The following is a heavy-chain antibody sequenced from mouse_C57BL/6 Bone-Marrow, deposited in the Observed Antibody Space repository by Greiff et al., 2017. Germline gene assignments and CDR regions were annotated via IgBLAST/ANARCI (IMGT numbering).Heavy chain of an antibody. Sequence: QVQLQQSGAELMKPGASVKLSCKATGYTFTGYWIEWVKQRPGHGLEWIGEILPGSGSTNSNEKFKGKATFTADTSSNTAYMQLSSLTTEDSAIYDFARYYGSSRDYAMDYWGQGTSVTVSS. CDR2: ILPGSGST. V-gene: IGHV1-9*01. CDR1: GYTFTGYW. CDR3: ARYYGSSRDYAMDY. D-gene: IGHD1-1*01. J-gene: IGHJ4*01.